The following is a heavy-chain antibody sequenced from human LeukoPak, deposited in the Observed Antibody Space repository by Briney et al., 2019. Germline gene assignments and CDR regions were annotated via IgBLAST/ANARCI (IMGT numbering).Heavy chain of an antibody. CDR2: IIPILGTA. Sequence: SVKVSCKASGGTFSSYAISWVRQAPGQGLEWMGGIIPILGTADSAQKFQGGDSITTDESTNTAYMEVSRLRSEDTAVYYCARGSDSSGWYNWLDPWGQGTLVTVSS. J-gene: IGHJ5*02. V-gene: IGHV1-69*05. CDR1: GGTFSSYA. D-gene: IGHD6-13*01. CDR3: ARGSDSSGWYNWLDP.